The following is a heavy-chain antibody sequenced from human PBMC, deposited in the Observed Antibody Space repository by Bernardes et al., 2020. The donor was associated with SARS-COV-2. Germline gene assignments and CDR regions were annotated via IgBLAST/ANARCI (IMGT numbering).Heavy chain of an antibody. Sequence: GGSLRLSCAASGFTFSSYSMNWVRQAPGKGLEWVSSISSSSSYIYYADSVKGRFTISRDNAKNSLYLQMNSLRAEDTAVYYCARAMIGNTENWFDPWGQGTLVTVSS. V-gene: IGHV3-21*01. CDR2: ISSSSSYI. D-gene: IGHD3-22*01. CDR1: GFTFSSYS. J-gene: IGHJ5*02. CDR3: ARAMIGNTENWFDP.